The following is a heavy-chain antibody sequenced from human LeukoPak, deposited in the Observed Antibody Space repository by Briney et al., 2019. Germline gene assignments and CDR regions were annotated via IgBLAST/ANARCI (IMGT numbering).Heavy chain of an antibody. V-gene: IGHV3-30*18. CDR3: AKPSSTFDWLLWLDY. Sequence: GGSLRLSCAASGFTFSSYGMHGVRQAPGKGLEGVAVVSYDGSNKYYADSVKGRFTISRDNSKNPLYLQINSLRAEDTAVYYCAKPSSTFDWLLWLDYWGQGTLVTVSS. J-gene: IGHJ4*02. CDR1: GFTFSSYG. CDR2: VSYDGSNK. D-gene: IGHD3-9*01.